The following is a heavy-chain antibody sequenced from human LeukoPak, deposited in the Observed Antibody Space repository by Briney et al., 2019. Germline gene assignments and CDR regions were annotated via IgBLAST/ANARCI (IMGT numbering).Heavy chain of an antibody. V-gene: IGHV3-21*01. D-gene: IGHD4-23*01. CDR3: ARDPTRSTVVTYYFDY. J-gene: IGHJ4*02. Sequence: PGGSLRLSCAASAFSLSAYNMNWVRQAPGKGLEWVSSISYTGTYIYYTDSVKGRFTISRDNAQNSLYLQMNSLRAEDTAVYYCARDPTRSTVVTYYFDYWGQGTLVTVSS. CDR1: AFSLSAYN. CDR2: ISYTGTYI.